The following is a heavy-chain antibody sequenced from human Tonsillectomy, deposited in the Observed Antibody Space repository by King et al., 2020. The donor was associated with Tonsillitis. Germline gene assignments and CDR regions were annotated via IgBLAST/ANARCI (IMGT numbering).Heavy chain of an antibody. D-gene: IGHD2-2*02. CDR1: GFTFSSYA. J-gene: IGHJ6*02. V-gene: IGHV3-23*01. CDR3: AKGGDCSSSSCYKGGMDV. CDR2: ISGSGGST. Sequence: VQLLESGGGLVQPGGSLRLSCAASGFTFSSYAMSWVRQAPGKGLEWVSAISGSGGSTYYADSVKGRFTFSRDNSKNTLYLQMNSLRAEDTAVYYCAKGGDCSSSSCYKGGMDVWGQGTTVTVSS.